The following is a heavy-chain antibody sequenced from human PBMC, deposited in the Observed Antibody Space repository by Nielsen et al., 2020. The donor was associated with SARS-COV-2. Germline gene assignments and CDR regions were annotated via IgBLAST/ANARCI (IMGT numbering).Heavy chain of an antibody. J-gene: IGHJ4*02. Sequence: GESLKISCSASGFTFSSYAIHWVRQAPGKGLEHVSGINSHGGSTFYTNSVRGRFTISRDNSKNTLYLQMSSLGAEDTAVYYCVKDAYSNAGRFDYWGQGTLVTVSS. CDR2: INSHGGST. CDR3: VKDAYSNAGRFDY. V-gene: IGHV3-64D*09. D-gene: IGHD4-11*01. CDR1: GFTFSSYA.